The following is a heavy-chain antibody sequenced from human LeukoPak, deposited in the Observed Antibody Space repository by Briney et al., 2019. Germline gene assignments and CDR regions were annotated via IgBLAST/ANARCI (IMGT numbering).Heavy chain of an antibody. V-gene: IGHV3-23*01. D-gene: IGHD3-3*01. Sequence: GGSLRLSCAASGFTFSIYAMSWVRQAPGKGLEWVSGISGSGGSTNYADSVKGRFTISRDNSKNTLYLQMSSLRAEDTAVYFCAKDDDFWRGYSDNWGQGTLVTVSS. CDR1: GFTFSIYA. CDR2: ISGSGGST. CDR3: AKDDDFWRGYSDN. J-gene: IGHJ4*02.